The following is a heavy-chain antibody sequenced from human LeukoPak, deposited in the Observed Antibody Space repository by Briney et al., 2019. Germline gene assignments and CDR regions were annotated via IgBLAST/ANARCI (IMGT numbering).Heavy chain of an antibody. J-gene: IGHJ4*02. CDR3: ARVPNVGSGSYYSLPDY. Sequence: GASVKVSCKASGYTFTGYYMHWVRQAPGQGLEWMGWINPNSGGTNYAQKFQGRVTMTRDTSISTAYMELSRLRSDDTAVYYCARVPNVGSGSYYSLPDYWGQGTLVTVSS. D-gene: IGHD3-10*01. CDR2: INPNSGGT. CDR1: GYTFTGYY. V-gene: IGHV1-2*02.